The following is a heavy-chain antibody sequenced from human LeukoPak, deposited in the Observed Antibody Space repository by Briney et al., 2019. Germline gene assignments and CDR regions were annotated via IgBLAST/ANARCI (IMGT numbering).Heavy chain of an antibody. CDR2: INHSGST. J-gene: IGHJ5*02. V-gene: IGHV4-34*01. D-gene: IGHD3-10*01. CDR1: GGSFSSYS. CDR3: ARDSGTTGEVKFDP. Sequence: PSETLSLTCGVYGGSFSSYSWTWIRQPPGKGLAWIGEINHSGSTNHNPSLKSRVTMSVDTSKNQFSLKLSSVTAADTAVYYCARDSGTTGEVKFDPWGQGTLVTVSS.